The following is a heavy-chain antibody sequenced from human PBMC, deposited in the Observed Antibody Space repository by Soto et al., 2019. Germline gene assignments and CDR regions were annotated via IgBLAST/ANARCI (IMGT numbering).Heavy chain of an antibody. D-gene: IGHD3-10*01. CDR1: GYTFSNYG. CDR3: AREGFYSGSGTYSPPRYYGMDV. Sequence: QVHLVQSGGEVKKPGASVKVSCRASGYTFSNYGISWVRQAPGQGLEWMGWISDYNGNTFYGKKFQGRVTMTTDTSTRTAFRELRSLRSDDTAVYYCAREGFYSGSGTYSPPRYYGMDVWGQGTTVTVSS. V-gene: IGHV1-18*01. CDR2: ISDYNGNT. J-gene: IGHJ6*02.